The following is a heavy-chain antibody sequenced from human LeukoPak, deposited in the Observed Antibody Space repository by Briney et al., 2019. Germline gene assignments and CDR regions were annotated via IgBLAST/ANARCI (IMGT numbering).Heavy chain of an antibody. D-gene: IGHD4-23*01. Sequence: ASVKVSCKVSGYTLTELSMHWVRQAPGKGLEWMGGFDPEDGETIYAQKFQGRVTMTEDTSTDTAYMVLSSLRSDDTAVYYCARDKAVTTEVTQHFQHWGQGTLVTVSS. CDR2: FDPEDGET. V-gene: IGHV1-24*01. CDR3: ARDKAVTTEVTQHFQH. CDR1: GYTLTELS. J-gene: IGHJ1*01.